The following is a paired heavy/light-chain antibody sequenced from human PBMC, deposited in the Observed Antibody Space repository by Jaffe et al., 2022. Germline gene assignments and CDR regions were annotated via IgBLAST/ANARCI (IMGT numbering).Light chain of an antibody. CDR2: GNS. Sequence: QSVLTQPPSVSGAPGQRVTISCTGSSSNIGAGYDVHWYQQLPGTAPKLLIYGNSNRPSGVPDRFSGSKSGTSASLAITGLQAEDEADYYCQSYDSSLSDPAVFGGGTQLTVL. V-gene: IGLV1-40*01. CDR1: SSNIGAGYD. CDR3: QSYDSSLSDPAV. J-gene: IGLJ7*01.
Heavy chain of an antibody. CDR3: ARITDYYGSGSYYFDY. J-gene: IGHJ4*02. CDR2: IDWDDDK. CDR1: GFSLSTSGMC. V-gene: IGHV2-70*20. Sequence: QVTLRESGPALVKPTQTLTLTCTFSGFSLSTSGMCVSWVRQPPGKALEWLALIDWDDDKYYSTSLKTRLTISKDTSKNQVVLTMTNMDPVDTATYYCARITDYYGSGSYYFDYWGQGTLVTVSS. D-gene: IGHD3-10*01.